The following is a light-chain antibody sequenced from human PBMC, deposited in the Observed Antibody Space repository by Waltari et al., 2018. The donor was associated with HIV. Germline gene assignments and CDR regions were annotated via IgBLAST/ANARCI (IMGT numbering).Light chain of an antibody. CDR3: ATWDDSLNGVV. Sequence: QSVLTQPPSASGTPGQRVTISCSGSSSNIGSNTVNWYQQLPGTAPQVLIHSNNQRPSGVPDRFSGSKSGTSASLAISGLQSEDEAAYYCATWDDSLNGVVFGGGTTLTGL. CDR2: SNN. V-gene: IGLV1-44*01. J-gene: IGLJ2*01. CDR1: SSNIGSNT.